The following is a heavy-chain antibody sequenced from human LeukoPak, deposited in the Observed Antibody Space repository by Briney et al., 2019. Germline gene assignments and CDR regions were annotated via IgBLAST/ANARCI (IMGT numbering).Heavy chain of an antibody. CDR3: AGDSSYSGYGYFDY. V-gene: IGHV3-23*01. CDR1: GFTFSSYA. CDR2: ISGSGGST. J-gene: IGHJ4*02. Sequence: GGSLRLSCAASGFTFSSYAMSWVRQAPGKGLEWVSAISGSGGSTYYADSVKGRFTISRDNSKNTLYLQMNSLRAEDTAVYYCAGDSSYSGYGYFDYWGQGTLVTVSS. D-gene: IGHD5-12*01.